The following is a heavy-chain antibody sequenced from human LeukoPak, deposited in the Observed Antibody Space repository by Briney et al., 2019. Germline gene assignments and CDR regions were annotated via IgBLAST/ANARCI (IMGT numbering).Heavy chain of an antibody. J-gene: IGHJ4*02. D-gene: IGHD3-10*01. V-gene: IGHV3-23*01. CDR2: ISGSGGST. Sequence: PGGSLRLSCAASGFTFSSYAMSWVRQAPGKGLEWVSAISGSGGSTYYADSVKGRFTISRDNSKNTLYLQMNSLRAEDTAVYYCAKYYRYYGSGSTDYWGQGTLVTVSS. CDR1: GFTFSSYA. CDR3: AKYYRYYGSGSTDY.